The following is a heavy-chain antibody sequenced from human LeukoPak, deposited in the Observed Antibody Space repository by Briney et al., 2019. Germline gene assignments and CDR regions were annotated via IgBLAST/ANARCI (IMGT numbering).Heavy chain of an antibody. Sequence: PSETLSLTCTVSGGSISSYYWSWIRQPPGKGLEWIGYIYYSGSTNYNPSLKSRVTISVDTSKNQFSLKLSSVTAADTAVYYCARVINYYGSGRYFLFDYWGQGTLVTVSS. CDR3: ARVINYYGSGRYFLFDY. V-gene: IGHV4-59*01. CDR2: IYYSGST. CDR1: GGSISSYY. D-gene: IGHD3-10*01. J-gene: IGHJ4*02.